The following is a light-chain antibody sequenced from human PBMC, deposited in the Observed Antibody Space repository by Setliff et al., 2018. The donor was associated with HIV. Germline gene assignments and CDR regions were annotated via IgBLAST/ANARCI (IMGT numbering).Light chain of an antibody. V-gene: IGLV2-14*03. CDR2: DVS. J-gene: IGLJ1*01. CDR3: SSYTSSSPYV. CDR1: NSNIGINY. Sequence: QSVLTQPPSASGAPGQRVTISCSGGNSNIGINYVYWYQQHPGKAPKLMIYDVSNRPSGVSNRFSGSKSGNTASLTISGLQAEDEADYFCSSYTSSSPYVFGSGTKVTVL.